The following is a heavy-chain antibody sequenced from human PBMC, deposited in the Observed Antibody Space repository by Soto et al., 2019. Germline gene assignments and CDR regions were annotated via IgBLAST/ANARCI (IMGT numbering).Heavy chain of an antibody. V-gene: IGHV4-31*03. J-gene: IGHJ3*02. Sequence: SETLSLTCTFSVVSISSGGYYCSWIRQHPGKGLEWIGYIYYSGSTYYNPSLKSRVTISVDTSKNQFSLKLSSVTAEDTAVYYCARDRQGNYYDSTNRAFDIWGQGTTVNVSS. D-gene: IGHD3-22*01. CDR3: ARDRQGNYYDSTNRAFDI. CDR1: VVSISSGGYY. CDR2: IYYSGST.